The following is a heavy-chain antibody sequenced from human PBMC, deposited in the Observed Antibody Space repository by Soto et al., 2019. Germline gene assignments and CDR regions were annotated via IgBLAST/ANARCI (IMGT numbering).Heavy chain of an antibody. D-gene: IGHD1-1*01. V-gene: IGHV4-31*03. CDR2: IYYSGST. CDR3: ARLGTSHYGMDV. CDR1: GGSISSGGYY. Sequence: SETLSLTCTVSGGSISSGGYYWSWIRQHPGKGLEWIGYIYYSGSTYYNPSLKSRVTISVDTSKNQFSLKLSSVTAADTAVYYCARLGTSHYGMDVWGQGTTVTVSS. J-gene: IGHJ6*02.